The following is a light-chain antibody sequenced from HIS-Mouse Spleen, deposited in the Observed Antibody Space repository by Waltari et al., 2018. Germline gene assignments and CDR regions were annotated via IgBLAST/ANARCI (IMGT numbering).Light chain of an antibody. V-gene: IGKV3-20*01. CDR2: GAS. J-gene: IGKJ1*01. Sequence: EIVLTQSPGTLSLSPGERATLSCRASQSVSSSYLAWYQQKPGQAPRLLIYGASSRATGIADMFSGSGSGTDFTLTISRLEPEDFAVYYCQQYGSSPPWTFGQGTKVEIK. CDR3: QQYGSSPPWT. CDR1: QSVSSSY.